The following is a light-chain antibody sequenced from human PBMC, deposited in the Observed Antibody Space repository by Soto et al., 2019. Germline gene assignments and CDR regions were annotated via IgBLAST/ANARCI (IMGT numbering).Light chain of an antibody. CDR1: SSNIGAGYD. CDR3: AAWDDSLSGVV. V-gene: IGLV1-40*01. Sequence: QLVLTQPPSVSGAPGQRVTISCTGSSSNIGAGYDVHWYQQLPGTAPKLLIYGNSNRPSGVPDRFSGSKSGTSASLAITGLQAEDEADYYCAAWDDSLSGVVFGGGTKLTVL. J-gene: IGLJ2*01. CDR2: GNS.